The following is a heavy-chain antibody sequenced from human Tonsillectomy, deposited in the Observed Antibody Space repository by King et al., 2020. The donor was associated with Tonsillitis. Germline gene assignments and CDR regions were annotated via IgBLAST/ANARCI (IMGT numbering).Heavy chain of an antibody. Sequence: VQLQESGPGLVKPSQTLSLTCTVSGVTIGRGSYYWTWIRQPAGKELEWIGRVYSTGSTNYNPSLKSRVTISLDTSKNQFSLNLTSVTAADTAVYYCAILTGHYYDSWGQGTLVTVSS. J-gene: IGHJ4*02. D-gene: IGHD2-8*02. CDR3: AILTGHYYDS. CDR1: GVTIGRGSYY. V-gene: IGHV4-61*02. CDR2: VYSTGST.